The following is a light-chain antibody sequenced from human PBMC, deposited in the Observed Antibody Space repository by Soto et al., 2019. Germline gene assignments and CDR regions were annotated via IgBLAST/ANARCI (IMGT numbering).Light chain of an antibody. J-gene: IGLJ2*01. Sequence: QSALTQPASVSGSPGQSITISCTGATSDFGGSKYVSWYQHHPGKAPKLMIYEVSNRPSGVSNRFSGSKSGNTASLTISGLQAGDEAAYYCSAYAGSSAPVLFGGGTQLT. CDR2: EVS. CDR3: SAYAGSSAPVL. V-gene: IGLV2-14*01. CDR1: TSDFGGSKY.